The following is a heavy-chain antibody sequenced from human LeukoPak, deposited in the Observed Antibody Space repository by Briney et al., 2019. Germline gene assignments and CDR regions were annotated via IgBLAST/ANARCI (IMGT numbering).Heavy chain of an antibody. D-gene: IGHD3-16*01. CDR1: GGSISGTYY. Sequence: LSETLSLTCTVSGGSISGTYYWGWIRQPPGKGLEWIGYIYYTGTTDSNPSLKSRVTISLDTSKNQFSLNLSSVTAADTAGYYCARRWVYDKRAFDAWGQGTMVTVSS. V-gene: IGHV4-59*08. CDR2: IYYTGTT. J-gene: IGHJ3*01. CDR3: ARRWVYDKRAFDA.